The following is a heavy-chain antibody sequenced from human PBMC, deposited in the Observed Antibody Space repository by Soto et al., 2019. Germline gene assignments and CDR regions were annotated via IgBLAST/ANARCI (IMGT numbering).Heavy chain of an antibody. V-gene: IGHV3-48*01. CDR1: GFTFSSYS. CDR2: ISSSSSTI. CDR3: ARHPERIAQIGWFDP. D-gene: IGHD6-13*01. J-gene: IGHJ5*02. Sequence: GESLRLSCTASGFTFSSYSMNWVRQAPGKGLEWVSYISSSSSTIYYADSAKGRFTISRDNAKNSLYLQMNSLRAEDTAVYYCARHPERIAQIGWFDPWGQGTLVTVSS.